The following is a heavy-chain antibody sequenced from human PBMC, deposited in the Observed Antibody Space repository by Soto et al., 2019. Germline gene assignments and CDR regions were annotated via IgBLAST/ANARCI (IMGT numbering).Heavy chain of an antibody. CDR3: ASDIGGSTITTFFHY. CDR1: GFTVDDYA. CDR2: ISWNSGRI. D-gene: IGHD4-4*01. J-gene: IGHJ4*02. Sequence: EVQLVESGGGLVQPGRSLRLSCVASGFTVDDYAMHWVRQAPGKGLEWVSGISWNSGRIDYADSVKGRFTISRDNAKNSLSLKMNSLRAEDTALYYCASDIGGSTITTFFHYWGQGTLVTVSS. V-gene: IGHV3-9*01.